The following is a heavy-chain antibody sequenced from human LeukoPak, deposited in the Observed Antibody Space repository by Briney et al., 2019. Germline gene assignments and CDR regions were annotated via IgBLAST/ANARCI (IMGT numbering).Heavy chain of an antibody. CDR2: IKQDGSEK. CDR1: GFTFSSYW. Sequence: PGGSLRLSCAASGFTFSSYWMSWVRQAPGKGLEWVANIKQDGSEKYYVDSVKGRFTISRDNAKNSLYLQMNSLRAEDTAVYYCAREPGIAAAGPYHYYMDVWGKGTTVTVSS. V-gene: IGHV3-7*01. CDR3: AREPGIAAAGPYHYYMDV. J-gene: IGHJ6*03. D-gene: IGHD6-13*01.